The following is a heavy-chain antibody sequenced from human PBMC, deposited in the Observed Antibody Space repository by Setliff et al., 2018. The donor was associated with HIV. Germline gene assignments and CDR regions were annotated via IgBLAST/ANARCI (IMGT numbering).Heavy chain of an antibody. J-gene: IGHJ3*02. Sequence: HPGGSLRLSCAASGFSFSSYWMHWVRQAPGKGLVWVSRINSDGSSTSYADSVKGRFTISRDNAKNTLYLQMNSLRAEDTAVYYCVRELYYYDISGRSAFDIWGQGTMVTVSS. CDR2: INSDGSST. V-gene: IGHV3-74*01. D-gene: IGHD3-22*01. CDR3: VRELYYYDISGRSAFDI. CDR1: GFSFSSYW.